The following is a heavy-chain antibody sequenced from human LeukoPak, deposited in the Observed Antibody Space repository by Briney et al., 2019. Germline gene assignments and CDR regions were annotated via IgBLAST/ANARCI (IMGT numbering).Heavy chain of an antibody. CDR2: IDPSDSYT. V-gene: IGHV5-10-1*01. CDR1: GYRFTSYW. J-gene: IGHJ4*02. CDR3: ARRIAAADFDYIDY. Sequence: GESLKISCKGSGYRFTSYWISWVRPMPGKGLEWMGRIDPSDSYTNYSPSFQGHVTISADKSISTAYLQWSSLKASDTAMYYCARRIAAADFDYIDYWGQGTLVTVSS. D-gene: IGHD6-13*01.